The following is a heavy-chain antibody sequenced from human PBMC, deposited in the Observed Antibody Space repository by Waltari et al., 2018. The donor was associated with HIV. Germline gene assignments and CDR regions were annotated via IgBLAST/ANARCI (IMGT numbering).Heavy chain of an antibody. V-gene: IGHV3-66*01. CDR3: ASIAYCGGDCYPRGMDV. J-gene: IGHJ6*02. CDR1: GFTVSGNY. Sequence: EVQLVGSGGGLVQPGGSLRPSCAASGFTVSGNYTSWVRQAPGKGLGWVSVIYSGGSTYYAASVKGRFTISRDNSKNTLYLQMNSLRAEDTAVYYCASIAYCGGDCYPRGMDVWGQGTTVTVSS. CDR2: IYSGGST. D-gene: IGHD2-21*02.